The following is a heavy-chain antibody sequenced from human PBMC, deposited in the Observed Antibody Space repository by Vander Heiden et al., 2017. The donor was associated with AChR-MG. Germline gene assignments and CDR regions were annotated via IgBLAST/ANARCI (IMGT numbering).Heavy chain of an antibody. J-gene: IGHJ4*02. Sequence: QVQLQQWGAGLLKPSETLSLTCAVYGGSFSGYYWSWIRQPPGKGLEWIGEINHSGSTNYNPSLKSRVTISVDTSKNQFSLKLSSVTAADTAVYYCARGPPRQITMVRGVIIRFGIDYWGQGTLVTVSS. CDR2: INHSGST. CDR1: GGSFSGYY. V-gene: IGHV4-34*01. D-gene: IGHD3-10*01. CDR3: ARGPPRQITMVRGVIIRFGIDY.